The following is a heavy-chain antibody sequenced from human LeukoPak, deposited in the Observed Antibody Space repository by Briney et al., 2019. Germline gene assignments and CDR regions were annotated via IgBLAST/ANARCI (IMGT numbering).Heavy chain of an antibody. J-gene: IGHJ4*02. CDR2: MSGSGDWT. V-gene: IGHV3-23*01. CDR3: SKDQTGDGFNAI. CDR1: GFAFANFA. Sequence: GGSLRLSCAASGFAFANFAMSWVRQAPGKGLEWVSTMSGSGDWTYYADSARGRFTISRDNSKNTLYLHMADLRAEDTAVYYCSKDQTGDGFNAIWGQGTLVTVSS. D-gene: IGHD5-24*01.